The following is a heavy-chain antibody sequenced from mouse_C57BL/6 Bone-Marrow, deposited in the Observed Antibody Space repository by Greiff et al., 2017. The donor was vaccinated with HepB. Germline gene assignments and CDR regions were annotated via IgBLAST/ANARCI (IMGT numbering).Heavy chain of an antibody. CDR1: GFTFSDYY. J-gene: IGHJ4*01. CDR2: ISNGGGST. CDR3: ARPRPYYAMDY. Sequence: EVHLVESGGGLVQPGWSLKLSCAASGFTFSDYYMYWVRQTPEKRLEWVAYISNGGGSTYYPDTVKGRFTISRDNAKNTLYLQMSRLKSEDTAMYYCARPRPYYAMDYWGQGTSVTVSS. V-gene: IGHV5-12*01.